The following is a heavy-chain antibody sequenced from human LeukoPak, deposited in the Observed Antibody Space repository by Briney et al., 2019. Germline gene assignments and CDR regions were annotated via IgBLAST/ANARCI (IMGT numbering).Heavy chain of an antibody. CDR2: FAPEDGEI. D-gene: IGHD3-22*01. CDR1: GYTLNELS. V-gene: IGHV1-24*01. CDR3: ATLNMIHWGAFDI. Sequence: ASVKVSCKVSGYTLNELSMHWVRQAPGKGLEWMGGFAPEDGEIIYAQKFQGRVTMTEDTPTDTAYMGLSSLRSEDTAVYYCATLNMIHWGAFDIWGQGTMVTVSS. J-gene: IGHJ3*02.